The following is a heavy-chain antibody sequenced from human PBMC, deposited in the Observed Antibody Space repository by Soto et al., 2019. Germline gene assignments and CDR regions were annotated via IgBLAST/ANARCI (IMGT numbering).Heavy chain of an antibody. CDR2: ISAYNGNT. Sequence: GASVKVSCKASGYTFTSYGISWVRQAPGQGXEWMGWISAYNGNTNYAQKLQGRVTMTTDTSTSTAYMELRSLRSDDTAVYYCARDRTIPAAISNYYYGMDVWGQGTTVTVSS. CDR1: GYTFTSYG. D-gene: IGHD2-2*01. J-gene: IGHJ6*02. CDR3: ARDRTIPAAISNYYYGMDV. V-gene: IGHV1-18*01.